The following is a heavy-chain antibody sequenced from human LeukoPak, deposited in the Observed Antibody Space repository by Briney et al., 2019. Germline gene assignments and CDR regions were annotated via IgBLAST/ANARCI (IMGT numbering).Heavy chain of an antibody. J-gene: IGHJ4*02. Sequence: GGSLRLSCAASGFTFSSYEMNWVRQAPGKGLEWVSYISSSGSTIYYADSVKGRFTISRDNAKNSLYLQMNSLRAEDTAVYYCARDRGDYDILTGLDYWGQGTLDTVSS. CDR3: ARDRGDYDILTGLDY. CDR1: GFTFSSYE. D-gene: IGHD3-9*01. CDR2: ISSSGSTI. V-gene: IGHV3-48*03.